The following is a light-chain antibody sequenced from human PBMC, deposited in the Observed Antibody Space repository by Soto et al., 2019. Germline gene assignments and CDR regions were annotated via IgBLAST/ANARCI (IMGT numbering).Light chain of an antibody. V-gene: IGKV1-5*01. CDR1: QNIRSR. J-gene: IGKJ1*01. Sequence: DIQITQSPSTLSASVGDRVTITCRASQNIRSRLSWYQQKPGKAPNLLIFDASSLHSGVPSRFSGSGSGTEFTLTITSLQPDDFATYYCQHYNPYSGPFGQGTKVDIK. CDR3: QHYNPYSGP. CDR2: DAS.